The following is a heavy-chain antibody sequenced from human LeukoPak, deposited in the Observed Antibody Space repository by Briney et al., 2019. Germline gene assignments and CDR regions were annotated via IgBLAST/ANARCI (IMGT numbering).Heavy chain of an antibody. CDR1: GGTFSSYA. J-gene: IGHJ4*02. D-gene: IGHD6-6*01. CDR3: ARGFEYSSSFFDY. Sequence: SVKVSCKASGGTFSSYAISWVRQAPGQGLEWMGGVIPIFGTANYAQKFQGRVTITADESTSTAYMELSSLRSEDTAVYYCARGFEYSSSFFDYWGQGTLVTVSS. CDR2: VIPIFGTA. V-gene: IGHV1-69*13.